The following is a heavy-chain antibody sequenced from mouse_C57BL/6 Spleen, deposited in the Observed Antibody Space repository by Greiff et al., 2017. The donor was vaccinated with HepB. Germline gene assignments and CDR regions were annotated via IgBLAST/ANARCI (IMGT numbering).Heavy chain of an antibody. V-gene: IGHV14-2*01. CDR2: IDPEDGET. CDR1: GFNIKDYY. CDR3: ARNRHYGSNYFDY. D-gene: IGHD1-1*01. Sequence: VQLKQSGAELVKPGASVKLSCTASGFNIKDYYMHWVKQRTEQGLEWIGRIDPEDGETKYAPKFQGKATITADASSNTAYLQLISLTSEDTAVYYCARNRHYGSNYFDYWGQGTTLTVSS. J-gene: IGHJ2*01.